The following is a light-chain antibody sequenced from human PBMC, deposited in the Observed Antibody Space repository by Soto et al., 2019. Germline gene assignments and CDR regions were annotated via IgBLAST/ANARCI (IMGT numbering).Light chain of an antibody. CDR1: SGSIASNS. CDR3: ESYDGSSVV. Sequence: NFMLTQPHSVSESPGQTVSIACTRSSGSIASNSVQWYQRRPDSAPTTVMFEDNQRPSGVPDRFSGSIDSSSNSASLTISGLRTEDEDDYYCESYDGSSVVFGGGTKLTVL. V-gene: IGLV6-57*04. CDR2: EDN. J-gene: IGLJ2*01.